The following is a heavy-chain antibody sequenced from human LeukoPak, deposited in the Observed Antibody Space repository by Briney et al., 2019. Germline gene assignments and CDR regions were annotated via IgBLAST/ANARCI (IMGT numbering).Heavy chain of an antibody. Sequence: PSETLSLTCTVSGGSISSYYWSWIRQPPGEGMAWVGYIYYSGSTNYNPSLKSRVTISVDTSKNQFSLKLSSVTAADTAVYYCARFIVVRGRAFDIWGQGTMVTVSS. CDR3: ARFIVVRGRAFDI. V-gene: IGHV4-59*01. CDR2: IYYSGST. D-gene: IGHD3-10*01. CDR1: GGSISSYY. J-gene: IGHJ3*02.